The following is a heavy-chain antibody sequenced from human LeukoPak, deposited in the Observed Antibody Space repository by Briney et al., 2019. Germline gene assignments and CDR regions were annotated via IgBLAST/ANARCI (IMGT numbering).Heavy chain of an antibody. CDR1: GFTFSSYW. Sequence: GGSLRLSCAASGFTFSSYWLNWVRQAPGKGLEWVANIKQDGSEKYYVDSVKGRFIISRDNAKNSLHLQMNSLRVEDTAVYYCTRSGAMDWGQGTLVTVSS. CDR2: IKQDGSEK. V-gene: IGHV3-7*05. CDR3: TRSGAMD. J-gene: IGHJ4*02. D-gene: IGHD5-18*01.